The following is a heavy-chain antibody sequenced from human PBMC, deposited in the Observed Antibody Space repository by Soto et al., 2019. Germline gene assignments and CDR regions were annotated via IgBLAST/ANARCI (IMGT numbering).Heavy chain of an antibody. CDR2: MNPNSGNT. Sequence: SVKVSCKAAGYTCTSYDINWVRQATGLGLEWMGWMNPNSGNTGYAQKFQGRVTMTRNTSISTAYLELSRLRFDDAAVYFCARERYQVISDGMDVWGQGTTVTVSS. CDR3: ARERYQVISDGMDV. D-gene: IGHD2-2*01. CDR1: GYTCTSYD. J-gene: IGHJ6*02. V-gene: IGHV1-8*01.